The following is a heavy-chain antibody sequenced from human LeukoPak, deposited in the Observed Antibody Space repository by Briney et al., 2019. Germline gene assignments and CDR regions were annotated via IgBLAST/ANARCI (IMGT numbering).Heavy chain of an antibody. J-gene: IGHJ4*02. D-gene: IGHD3-22*01. Sequence: PGGSLRPSCAASGFTFSSYGMHWVRQAPGKGLEWVAVIWYDGSNKYYADSVKGRFTISRDNSKNTLYLQMNSLRAEDTAVYYCARRGYYYDSSGYYGDYFDYWGQGTLVTVSS. CDR1: GFTFSSYG. CDR3: ARRGYYYDSSGYYGDYFDY. CDR2: IWYDGSNK. V-gene: IGHV3-33*01.